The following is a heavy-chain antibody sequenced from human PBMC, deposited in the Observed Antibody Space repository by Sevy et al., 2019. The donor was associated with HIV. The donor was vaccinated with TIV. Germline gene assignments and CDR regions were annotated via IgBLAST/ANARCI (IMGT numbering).Heavy chain of an antibody. V-gene: IGHV3-30*14. D-gene: IGHD3-16*01. CDR3: ARDRGEILRSAFDY. CDR1: GFTISDYS. CDR2: ISYDGRNNK. Sequence: GGSLRLSCAASGFTISDYSMHWVRQAPGKGLEWVAVISYDGRNNKYNVDSVKGRFTISRDNSKNTLFLQMNSLIAENSAIYYCARDRGEILRSAFDYWGQGTLVTVSS. J-gene: IGHJ4*02.